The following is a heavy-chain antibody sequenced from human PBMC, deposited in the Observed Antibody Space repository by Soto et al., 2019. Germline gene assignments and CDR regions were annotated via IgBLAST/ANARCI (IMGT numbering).Heavy chain of an antibody. D-gene: IGHD6-13*01. CDR2: IYYSGST. CDR1: GGSISSGGYY. CDR3: ARDRGGYSSSTECFQQ. J-gene: IGHJ1*01. V-gene: IGHV4-31*03. Sequence: QVQLQESGPGLVKPSQTLSLTCTVSGGSISSGGYYWNWIRQHPGKGLEWIGYIYYSGSTYYNPSLKSRVTISVDTSKNRFSLKLSSVTAADTAVYYCARDRGGYSSSTECFQQWGQGTLVTVSS.